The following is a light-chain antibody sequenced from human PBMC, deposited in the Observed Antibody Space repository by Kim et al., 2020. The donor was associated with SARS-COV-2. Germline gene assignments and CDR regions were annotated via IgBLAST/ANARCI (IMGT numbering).Light chain of an antibody. CDR2: GAS. CDR1: QSVSSN. CDR3: QQYNNWPPWT. Sequence: SPGERATLACRASQSVSSNLAWYQQKPGQAPRLLIYGASTRATGIPARVSGSGSGTEFTLIISSLQSEDFAVYYCQQYNNWPPWTFGQGTKVDIK. V-gene: IGKV3-15*01. J-gene: IGKJ1*01.